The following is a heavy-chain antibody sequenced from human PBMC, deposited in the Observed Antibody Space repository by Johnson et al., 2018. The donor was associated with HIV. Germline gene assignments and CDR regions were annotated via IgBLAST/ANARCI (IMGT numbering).Heavy chain of an antibody. CDR1: GFSVSSYY. CDR3: ARAELPDAFDI. J-gene: IGHJ3*02. CDR2: LFSGGST. D-gene: IGHD1-7*01. Sequence: VQVLESGGGLVQPGGSLRLSCAASGFSVSSYYMSWVRQAPGKGLEWVSVLFSGGSTYYADSVKGRFTISRDNSKNTLYLQMNSLRAEDTAVYYCARAELPDAFDIWGQGTMVTVSS. V-gene: IGHV3-66*01.